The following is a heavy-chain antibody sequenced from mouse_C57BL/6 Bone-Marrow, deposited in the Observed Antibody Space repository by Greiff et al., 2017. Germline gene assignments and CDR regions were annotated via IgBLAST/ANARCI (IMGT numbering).Heavy chain of an antibody. D-gene: IGHD2-2*01. Sequence: QVQLQQSGAELVKPGASVKMSCKASGYTFTTYPIEWMKQNHGKSLEGIGNFHPYNDDTKYNEKFKGKATLTVDTSSSTAYMQLSSLTSEDSAVYFCARSDGYDVRFAYWGQGTLVTVSA. CDR3: ARSDGYDVRFAY. J-gene: IGHJ3*01. CDR1: GYTFTTYP. V-gene: IGHV1-47*01. CDR2: FHPYNDDT.